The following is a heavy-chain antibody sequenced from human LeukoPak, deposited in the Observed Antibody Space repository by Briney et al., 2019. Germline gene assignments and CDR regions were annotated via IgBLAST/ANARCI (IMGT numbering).Heavy chain of an antibody. V-gene: IGHV1-2*02. CDR1: GYTFPGYY. Sequence: ASVKVSCKASGYTFPGYYMHWVRQAPGQGLEWMGWINPNSCGTNYAQEFQGRVTMTRDTSISTAYMELSRLRSDDTAVYYCAREHSSSSGKVFDYWGQGTLVTVSS. CDR2: INPNSCGT. D-gene: IGHD6-6*01. CDR3: AREHSSSSGKVFDY. J-gene: IGHJ4*02.